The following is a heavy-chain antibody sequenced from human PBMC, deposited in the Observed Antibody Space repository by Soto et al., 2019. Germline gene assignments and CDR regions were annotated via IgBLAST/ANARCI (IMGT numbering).Heavy chain of an antibody. CDR1: GGSISGYY. CDR3: ARGSAAGTKSPFDS. D-gene: IGHD6-13*01. Sequence: SETLSLTCTVSGGSISGYYRSWIRQSPGKGLEWIGYIHYSGSTNYNPSLKSRVTISVDTSKNQLSLKLSSVTAADTAVYYCARGSAAGTKSPFDSWGQGTLVTVSS. J-gene: IGHJ4*02. CDR2: IHYSGST. V-gene: IGHV4-59*01.